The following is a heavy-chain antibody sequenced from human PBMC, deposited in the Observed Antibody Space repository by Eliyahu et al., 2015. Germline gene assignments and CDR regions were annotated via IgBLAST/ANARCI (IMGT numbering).Heavy chain of an antibody. D-gene: IGHD1-26*01. CDR3: ARDGPVGRHDY. CDR1: GGTFSSYA. J-gene: IGHJ4*02. Sequence: QVQLVQXGAEVKKPGSSVKVXCXASGGTFSSYAIRWVRQAPXQGLEWMGGIIPIFGTANYAQKFQGRVTITADESTSTAYMELSSLRSEDTAVYYCARDGPVGRHDYWGQGTLVTVSS. V-gene: IGHV1-69*01. CDR2: IIPIFGTA.